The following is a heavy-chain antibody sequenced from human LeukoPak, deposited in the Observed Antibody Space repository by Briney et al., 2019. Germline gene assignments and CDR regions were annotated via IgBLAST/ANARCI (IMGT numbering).Heavy chain of an antibody. D-gene: IGHD6-19*01. CDR2: IYTSGST. V-gene: IGHV4-4*07. CDR3: ARDQGYSGYDPARYSSGWYDPYYFDY. Sequence: SETLSLTCTVSGGSISSYYWSWIRQPAGKGLEWIGRIYTSGSTNYNPSLKSRVTMSVDTSKNQFSLKLGSVTAADTAVYYCARDQGYSGYDPARYSSGWYDPYYFDYWGQGTLVTVSS. J-gene: IGHJ4*02. CDR1: GGSISSYY.